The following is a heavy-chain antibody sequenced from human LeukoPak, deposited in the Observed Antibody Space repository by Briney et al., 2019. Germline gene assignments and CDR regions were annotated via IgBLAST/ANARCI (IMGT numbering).Heavy chain of an antibody. CDR3: ARGFGYSGSFFDY. Sequence: GGSLRLSCAASGFTFSSYSMNWVRQAPGKGLEWVSSISSSSYIYYADSVKGRFTISRDNAKNSLYLQMNSLRAEDTAVYYCARGFGYSGSFFDYWGRGTLVTVSS. CDR1: GFTFSSYS. V-gene: IGHV3-21*01. J-gene: IGHJ4*02. D-gene: IGHD5-12*01. CDR2: ISSSSYI.